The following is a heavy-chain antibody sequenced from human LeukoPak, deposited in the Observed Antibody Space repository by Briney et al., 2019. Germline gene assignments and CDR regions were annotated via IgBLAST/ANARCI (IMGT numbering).Heavy chain of an antibody. CDR1: GGSISSGSYY. CDR3: ARHAGADYSSWNYFDY. Sequence: PSETLSLTCTVSGGSISSGSYYWGWIRQPPGKGLEWIGSISYSGNTYYNPSLKSRVTISLDTSKNQFSLKLSSVTAADTAVYYCARHAGADYSSWNYFDYWGQGTLVTVSS. J-gene: IGHJ4*02. V-gene: IGHV4-39*01. D-gene: IGHD6-13*01. CDR2: ISYSGNT.